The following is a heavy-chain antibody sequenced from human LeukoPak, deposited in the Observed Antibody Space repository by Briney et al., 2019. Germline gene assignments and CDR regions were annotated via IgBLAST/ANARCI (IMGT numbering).Heavy chain of an antibody. D-gene: IGHD3-10*01. CDR3: ATPAGTMVRGVIHDAFDI. CDR2: FDPEEGET. V-gene: IGHV1-24*01. Sequence: ASVKVSCKVSGYTLTELSMHWVRQAPGKGLEWMGGFDPEEGETIYAQKFEGRVTMTEDTSTDTVYMELSSLRSEDTAVYYCATPAGTMVRGVIHDAFDIWGQGTMVTVSS. J-gene: IGHJ3*02. CDR1: GYTLTELS.